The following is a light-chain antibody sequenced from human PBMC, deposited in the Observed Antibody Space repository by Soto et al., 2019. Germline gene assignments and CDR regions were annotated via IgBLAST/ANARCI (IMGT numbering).Light chain of an antibody. J-gene: IGLJ2*01. CDR2: SNN. V-gene: IGLV1-44*01. CDR3: AVWDDSLNGPV. Sequence: QSVLTQTPSASGTPGQRVTISCSGTNSNIGVNSVSWYQQLPGTAPKLLIFSNNQRPSGVSDRFSGSKSGTSASLAISGLQSEDEADYYCAVWDDSLNGPVFGGGTKLTVL. CDR1: NSNIGVNS.